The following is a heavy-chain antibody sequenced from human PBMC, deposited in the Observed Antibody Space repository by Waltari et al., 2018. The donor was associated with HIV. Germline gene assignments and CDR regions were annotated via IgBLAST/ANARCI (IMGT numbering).Heavy chain of an antibody. CDR2: MNPNSGNT. V-gene: IGHV1-8*01. CDR1: GYHFTSYY. Sequence: QVQLVQSGAEVKKLGASVKVSCKASGYHFTSYYINWVRQAIGQGLEWMGWMNPNSGNTGYAPKFQGRVTMTRNTSISTAYMELSSLRSEDTAVYYCASSPGIAVAGTNYWGQGTLVTVSS. J-gene: IGHJ4*02. CDR3: ASSPGIAVAGTNY. D-gene: IGHD6-19*01.